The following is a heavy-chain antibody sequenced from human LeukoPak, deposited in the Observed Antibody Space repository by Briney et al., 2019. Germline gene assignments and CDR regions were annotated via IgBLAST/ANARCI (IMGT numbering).Heavy chain of an antibody. CDR2: ISAYNGNT. CDR3: ARDLIAVAGSGNWFDP. CDR1: VYTFTSYG. D-gene: IGHD6-19*01. J-gene: IGHJ5*02. V-gene: IGHV1-18*01. Sequence: ASVTVSCKASVYTFTSYGISWVRQAPGQGLEWMGWISAYNGNTNYAQKLQGRVTMTTDTSTSTAYMELRSLRSDDTAVYYCARDLIAVAGSGNWFDPWGQGTLVTVSS.